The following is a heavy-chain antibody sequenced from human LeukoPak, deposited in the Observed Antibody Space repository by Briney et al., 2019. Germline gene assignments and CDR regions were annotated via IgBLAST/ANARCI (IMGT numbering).Heavy chain of an antibody. CDR2: MYSGGSR. Sequence: GGSLRLSCAASGVTFSAYGMHWVRQAPGKGLEWVSVMYSGGSRYYSDSVEGRLNIPRDNSKNTVYLQMNSQRAADTAVYYCASVTMVRGPHFDYWGQGTLVTVSS. V-gene: IGHV3-53*01. J-gene: IGHJ4*02. D-gene: IGHD3-10*01. CDR1: GVTFSAYG. CDR3: ASVTMVRGPHFDY.